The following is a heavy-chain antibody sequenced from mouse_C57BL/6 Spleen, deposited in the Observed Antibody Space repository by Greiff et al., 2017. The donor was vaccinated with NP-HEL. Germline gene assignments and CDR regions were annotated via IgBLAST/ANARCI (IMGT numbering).Heavy chain of an antibody. CDR2: IDPSDSYT. Sequence: QVQLQQPGAELVMPGASVKLSCKASGYTFTSYWMHWVKQRPGQGLEWIGEIDPSDSYTNYNQKFKGKSTLTVDKSSSTAYMQLSSLTSEDSAVYYCARKGDGYASDYWGQGTTLTVSS. CDR3: ARKGDGYASDY. V-gene: IGHV1-69*01. D-gene: IGHD2-2*01. J-gene: IGHJ2*01. CDR1: GYTFTSYW.